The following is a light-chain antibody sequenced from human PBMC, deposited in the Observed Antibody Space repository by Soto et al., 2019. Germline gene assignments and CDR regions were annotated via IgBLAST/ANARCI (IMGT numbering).Light chain of an antibody. CDR1: SSDVGGYNY. V-gene: IGLV2-14*01. CDR3: SSYASSNTYV. Sequence: QSALTQPASVSGSPGQSSTISCTGTSSDVGGYNYVSWYQQHPGKAPKLMIYEVSNRASGVSNRFSGSKSGNTASLTISGLQAEDEADYYCSSYASSNTYVFGSGTKLTVL. J-gene: IGLJ1*01. CDR2: EVS.